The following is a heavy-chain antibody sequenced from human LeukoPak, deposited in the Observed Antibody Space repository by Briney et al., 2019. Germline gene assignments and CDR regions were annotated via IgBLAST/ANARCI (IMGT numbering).Heavy chain of an antibody. CDR3: SRAIEV. J-gene: IGHJ6*03. Sequence: GGSLRLSCEVSGFIFRNYWMDWVRQAPGRGLEWVANINQDGNEKYFVDSVKGRFTISRDNAKNSLYLQMNSLRAEDTAVYYCSRAIEVWGKGTTVTVSS. CDR1: GFIFRNYW. V-gene: IGHV3-7*01. CDR2: INQDGNEK.